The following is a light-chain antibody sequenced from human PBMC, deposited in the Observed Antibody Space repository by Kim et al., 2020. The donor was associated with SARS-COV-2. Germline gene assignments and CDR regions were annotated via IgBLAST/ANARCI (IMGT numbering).Light chain of an antibody. Sequence: DIQMTQSPSSLPASVGDRVTITCPASQRISSYLNWYQQKPGKAPKLLIYAASSLQSGVPSRFSGSASGTDFTLTISSLQPEDFATYYCQQSYSSPRTFGQGTKVDIK. CDR3: QQSYSSPRT. CDR1: QRISSY. V-gene: IGKV1-39*01. CDR2: AAS. J-gene: IGKJ1*01.